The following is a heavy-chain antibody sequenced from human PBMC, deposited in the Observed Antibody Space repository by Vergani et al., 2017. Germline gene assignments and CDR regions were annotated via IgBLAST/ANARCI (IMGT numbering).Heavy chain of an antibody. CDR2: ISSSGSTI. Sequence: VHLAESGGGLVQSGGSLRLSCAASGFTFSDYYMSWIRQAPGKGLEWVSYISSSGSTIYYADSVKGRFTISRDNAKNSLYLQMNSLRAEDTAVYYCAGDLFYYDSSGYYSGFFDYWGQGTLVTVSS. J-gene: IGHJ4*02. D-gene: IGHD3-22*01. CDR1: GFTFSDYY. V-gene: IGHV3-11*04. CDR3: AGDLFYYDSSGYYSGFFDY.